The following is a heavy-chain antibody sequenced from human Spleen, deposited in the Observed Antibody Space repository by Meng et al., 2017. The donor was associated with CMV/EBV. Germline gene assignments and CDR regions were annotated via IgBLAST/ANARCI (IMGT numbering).Heavy chain of an antibody. V-gene: IGHV4-4*07. J-gene: IGHJ4*02. D-gene: IGHD2-2*01. CDR1: GGSISSYY. Sequence: QVPSQGSGLGLVKPSETLSLTCTVSGGSISSYYWSWIRQPAGKGLEWIGRIYTSGSTNYNPSLKSRVTMSVDTSKNQFSLKLSSVTAADTAVYYCARGLNDIVVVPAASSGIDYWGQGTLVTVSS. CDR2: IYTSGST. CDR3: ARGLNDIVVVPAASSGIDY.